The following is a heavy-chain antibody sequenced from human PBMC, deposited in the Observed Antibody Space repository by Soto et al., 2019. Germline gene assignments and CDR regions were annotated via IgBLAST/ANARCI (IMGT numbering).Heavy chain of an antibody. CDR1: GGSISSSSYY. CDR3: ARLRFGVYYYYYGMDV. Sequence: PSETLSLTCTVSGGSISSSSYYWGWIRQPPGKGLEWIGSIYYSGSTYYNPSLKSRVTISVDTSKNQFSLKLSSVTAADTAVYYCARLRFGVYYYYYGMDVWGQGTTVTVSS. CDR2: IYYSGST. J-gene: IGHJ6*02. V-gene: IGHV4-39*01. D-gene: IGHD4-17*01.